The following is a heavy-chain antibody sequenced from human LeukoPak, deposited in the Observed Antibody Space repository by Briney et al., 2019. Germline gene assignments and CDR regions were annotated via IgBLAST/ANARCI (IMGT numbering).Heavy chain of an antibody. V-gene: IGHV1-2*02. CDR1: GYTFTGYY. Sequence: ASVKVSCKASGYTFTGYYMHWVRQAPGQGLEWMGWINPNSGGTNYAQKFQGRVTITADESTSTAYMELSSLRSEDTAVYYCASESVVGRRADVDTAMVFFDYWGQGTLVTVSS. CDR3: ASESVVGRRADVDTAMVFFDY. J-gene: IGHJ4*02. CDR2: INPNSGGT. D-gene: IGHD5-18*01.